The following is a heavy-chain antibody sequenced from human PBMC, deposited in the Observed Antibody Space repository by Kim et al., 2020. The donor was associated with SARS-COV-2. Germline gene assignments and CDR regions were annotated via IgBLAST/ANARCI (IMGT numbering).Heavy chain of an antibody. V-gene: IGHV3-49*04. D-gene: IGHD3-9*01. CDR1: GFTFGDYA. Sequence: GGSLRLSCTASGFTFGDYAMSWVRQAPGKGLEWVGFIRSKAYGGTTEYAASVKGRFTISRDDSKSIAYLQMNSLKTEDTAVYYCTREIRYFDWLFRSDYYYYRMDVWGQGTTVTVSS. J-gene: IGHJ6*02. CDR2: IRSKAYGGTT. CDR3: TREIRYFDWLFRSDYYYYRMDV.